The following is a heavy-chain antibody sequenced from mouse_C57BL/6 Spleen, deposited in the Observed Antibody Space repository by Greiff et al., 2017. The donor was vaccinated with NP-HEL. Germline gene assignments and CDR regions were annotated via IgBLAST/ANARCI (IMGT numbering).Heavy chain of an antibody. Sequence: VQLKQSGTVLARPGASVKMSCKTSGYTFTSYWMHWVKQRPGQGLEWIGAIYPGNSDTSYNQKFKGKATLTAVTSASTAYMELSSLTNEDSAVYYCTRKGLRQAYAMGYWGQGTSVTVSS. CDR3: TRKGLRQAYAMGY. D-gene: IGHD2-12*01. J-gene: IGHJ4*01. CDR2: IYPGNSDT. CDR1: GYTFTSYW. V-gene: IGHV1-5*01.